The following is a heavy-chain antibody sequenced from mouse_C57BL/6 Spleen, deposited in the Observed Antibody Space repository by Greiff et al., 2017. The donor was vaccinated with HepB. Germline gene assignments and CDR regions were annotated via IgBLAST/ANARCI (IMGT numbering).Heavy chain of an antibody. Sequence: QVQLKESGAELVMPGASVKLSCKASGYTFTSYWMHWVKQRPGQGLEWIGEIDPSDSYTNYNQKFKGKSTLTVDKSSSTAYMQLSSLTSEDSAVYYCARVQTAQARGAMDYWGQGTSVTVSS. CDR1: GYTFTSYW. CDR2: IDPSDSYT. J-gene: IGHJ4*01. CDR3: ARVQTAQARGAMDY. V-gene: IGHV1-69*01. D-gene: IGHD3-2*02.